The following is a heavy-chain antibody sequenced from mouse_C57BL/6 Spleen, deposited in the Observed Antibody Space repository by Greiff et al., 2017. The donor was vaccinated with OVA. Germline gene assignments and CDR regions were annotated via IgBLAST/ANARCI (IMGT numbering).Heavy chain of an antibody. D-gene: IGHD1-1*01. CDR1: GFTITDYY. V-gene: IGHV14-2*01. CDR3: ARTTVVASYYFDY. CDR2: IDPEDGET. Sequence: VQLQQSGAELVKPGASVKLSCTASGFTITDYYMHWVKQRTEQGLEWIGRIDPEDGETKYAPNFQGKATITADTSSNTAYLQLSSLTSEDTAVYYCARTTVVASYYFDYWGKGTTLPVTS. J-gene: IGHJ2*01.